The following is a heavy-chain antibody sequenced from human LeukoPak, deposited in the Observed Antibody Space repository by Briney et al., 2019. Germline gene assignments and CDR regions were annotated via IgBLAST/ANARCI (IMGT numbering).Heavy chain of an antibody. CDR1: GFSFSRYS. Sequence: PGGSLRLSCAASGFSFSRYSMHWVRQAPGKGLEWVSYISSSSSYTRYADYVKGRFTISRDNAKNSLYLQMNSLRAEDTAVYYCARDLEYYYGSGSYFDYYYYGMDVWGQGTTVTVSS. CDR3: ARDLEYYYGSGSYFDYYYYGMDV. J-gene: IGHJ6*02. V-gene: IGHV3-21*05. CDR2: ISSSSSYT. D-gene: IGHD3-10*01.